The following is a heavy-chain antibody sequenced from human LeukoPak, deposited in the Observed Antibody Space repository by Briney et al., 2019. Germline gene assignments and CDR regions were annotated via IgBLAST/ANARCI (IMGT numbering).Heavy chain of an antibody. D-gene: IGHD6-19*01. CDR1: GGSFSGYY. V-gene: IGHV4-34*01. CDR3: ASRAGGQWLVLWYFDL. J-gene: IGHJ2*01. Sequence: PSETLSLTCAVYGGSFSGYYWRWIRQPPGKGLEWIGEIYHSGSTNYNPSLKSRVTISVDTSKNQFSLKLSSVTAAGTAVYYCASRAGGQWLVLWYFDLWGRGTLVSVSS. CDR2: IYHSGST.